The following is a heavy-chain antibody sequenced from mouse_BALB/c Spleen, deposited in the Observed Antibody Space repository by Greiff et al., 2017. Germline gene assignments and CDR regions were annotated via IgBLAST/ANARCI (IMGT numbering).Heavy chain of an antibody. CDR2: INPSSGYT. D-gene: IGHD1-1*01. CDR1: GYTFTSYT. CDR3: ARESPTTLVASDY. J-gene: IGHJ2*01. V-gene: IGHV1-4*01. Sequence: QVQLQQSGAELARPGASVKMSCKASGYTFTSYTMHWVQQRPGQGLEWIGYINPSSGYTNYNQNVKDKATLTADKSSSTAYMQLSSLTSEASAVYYCARESPTTLVASDYWGQGTTLTVSS.